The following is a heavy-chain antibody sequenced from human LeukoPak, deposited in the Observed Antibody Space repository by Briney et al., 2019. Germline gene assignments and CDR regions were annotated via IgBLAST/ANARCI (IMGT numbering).Heavy chain of an antibody. D-gene: IGHD3-9*01. V-gene: IGHV3-23*01. CDR1: GFTFSSYA. CDR2: ISADGRST. J-gene: IGHJ4*02. Sequence: GGPLRLSCAASGFTFSSYAMSWVRQAPGKGLEWVSPISADGRSTYYADSVQGRFTISRDNSKNTLYLQMNSLRAEDTAVYYCAKEHILTGYSDYWGQGTLVTVSS. CDR3: AKEHILTGYSDY.